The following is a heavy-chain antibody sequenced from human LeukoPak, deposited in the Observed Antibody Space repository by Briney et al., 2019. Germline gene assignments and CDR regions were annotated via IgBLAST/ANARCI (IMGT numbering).Heavy chain of an antibody. V-gene: IGHV1-18*01. CDR3: ARLQLLWLGGAGAFDI. CDR1: GYTFTSYG. J-gene: IGHJ3*02. CDR2: ISAYNGNT. D-gene: IGHD3-10*01. Sequence: ASVKVSCKASGYTFTSYGISWVRQAPGQGLEWMGWISAYNGNTNYAQKLQGRVTMTTDTSTSTAYMELRSLRSDDTAVYYCARLQLLWLGGAGAFDIWGQGTMVTVSS.